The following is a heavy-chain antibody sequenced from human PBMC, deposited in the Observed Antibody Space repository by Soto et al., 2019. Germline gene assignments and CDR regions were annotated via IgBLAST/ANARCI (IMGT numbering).Heavy chain of an antibody. Sequence: EVQLVESGGGLVQPGGSLRLSCAASGFTFSSYEMNWVRQAPGKGLEWVSYISSSGSTIYYADSVKGRFTISRDNAKNSQYLQMNSLRAEDTAVYYCARMGTWIQLWFYFQHWGQGTLVTVSS. CDR1: GFTFSSYE. J-gene: IGHJ1*01. CDR3: ARMGTWIQLWFYFQH. CDR2: ISSSGSTI. D-gene: IGHD5-18*01. V-gene: IGHV3-48*03.